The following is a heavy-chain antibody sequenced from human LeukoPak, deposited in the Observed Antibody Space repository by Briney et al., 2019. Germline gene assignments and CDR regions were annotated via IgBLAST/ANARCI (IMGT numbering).Heavy chain of an antibody. Sequence: PGGSLRLSCAASGFTFSSYGMHWVRQAPGKGLEWVAVISYDGSNKYYADSVKGRFTISRDNSKNTLYLQMNSLRAEDTAVYYCASLGGSYARWGQGTLVTVSS. CDR3: ASLGGSYAR. CDR2: ISYDGSNK. D-gene: IGHD1-26*01. V-gene: IGHV3-30*03. CDR1: GFTFSSYG. J-gene: IGHJ4*02.